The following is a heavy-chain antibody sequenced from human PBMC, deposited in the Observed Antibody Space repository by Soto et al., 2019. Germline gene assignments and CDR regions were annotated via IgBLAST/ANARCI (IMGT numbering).Heavy chain of an antibody. Sequence: GGSLRLSCAASGFTFSNAWMNWVRQAPGKGLEWVGRIKSKTDGGTTDYAAPVKGRFTISRDDSKNTLYLQMNRLKTEDTAVYYCTTQAVIDYYYYGMDVWGQGTTVTVSS. CDR3: TTQAVIDYYYYGMDV. J-gene: IGHJ6*02. D-gene: IGHD2-21*01. CDR1: GFTFSNAW. CDR2: IKSKTDGGTT. V-gene: IGHV3-15*07.